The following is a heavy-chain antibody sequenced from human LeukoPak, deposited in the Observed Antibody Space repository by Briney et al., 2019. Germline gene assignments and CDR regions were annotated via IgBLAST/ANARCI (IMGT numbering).Heavy chain of an antibody. CDR1: GGTFSSYT. Sequence: GASVKVSCKASGGTFSSYTISWVRQAPGQGLEWMGWTSDYNDNANYAQKLQGRVTMTTDTSTSTAYMELRSLRSDDTAVYYCARGTFFDYWGQGTLVTVSS. J-gene: IGHJ4*02. CDR3: ARGTFFDY. V-gene: IGHV1-18*01. CDR2: TSDYNDNA.